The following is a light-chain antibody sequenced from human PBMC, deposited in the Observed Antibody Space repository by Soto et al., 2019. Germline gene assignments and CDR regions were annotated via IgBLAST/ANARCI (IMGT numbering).Light chain of an antibody. Sequence: QTVVTQSPSASASLGASVTLTCTLSSGHSNYAIAWHQQQPEKGPRYLMKLNSDGRHSKGDGIPDRFSGSSSGAERYLTISSLQSEDEADYYCQTWGTGIQVFGGGTKLTV. CDR3: QTWGTGIQV. CDR2: LNSDGRH. J-gene: IGLJ2*01. V-gene: IGLV4-69*01. CDR1: SGHSNYA.